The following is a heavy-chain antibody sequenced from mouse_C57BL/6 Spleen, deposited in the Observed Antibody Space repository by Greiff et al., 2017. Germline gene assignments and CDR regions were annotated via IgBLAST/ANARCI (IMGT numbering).Heavy chain of an antibody. CDR2: ISSGSSTI. CDR1: GFTFSDYG. V-gene: IGHV5-17*01. CDR3: ARRVGGFDY. D-gene: IGHD1-1*02. Sequence: EVKLMESGGGLVKPGGSLKLSCAASGFTFSDYGMHWVRQAPEKGLEWVAYISSGSSTIYYADTVKGRFTISRDNAKNTLFLQMTSLRAEDTAMYYCARRVGGFDYWGQGTTLTVSS. J-gene: IGHJ2*01.